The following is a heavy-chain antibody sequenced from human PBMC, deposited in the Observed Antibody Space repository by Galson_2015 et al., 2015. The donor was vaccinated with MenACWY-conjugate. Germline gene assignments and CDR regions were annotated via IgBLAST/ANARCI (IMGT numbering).Heavy chain of an antibody. CDR1: GFTFSSSS. J-gene: IGHJ4*02. Sequence: SLRLSCAASGFTFSSSSMNRVRQAPGKGLAWVSYISSGSGSIYYADSVKGRFTISRDNAKNSLYLQMNSLRAEDTAVYYCARDPSFTGFDYWGQGTLVTVSS. D-gene: IGHD1-14*01. V-gene: IGHV3-48*01. CDR2: ISSGSGSI. CDR3: ARDPSFTGFDY.